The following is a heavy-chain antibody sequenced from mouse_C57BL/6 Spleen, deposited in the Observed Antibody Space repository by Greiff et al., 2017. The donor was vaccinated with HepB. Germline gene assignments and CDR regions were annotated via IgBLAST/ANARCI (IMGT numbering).Heavy chain of an antibody. CDR3: ARHHPDWYFDV. J-gene: IGHJ1*03. CDR2: ISNGGGST. CDR1: GFTFSDYY. Sequence: EVKLEESGGGLVQPGGSLKLSCAASGFTFSDYYMYWVRQTPEKRLEWVAYISNGGGSTYYPDTVKGRFTISRDNAKNTLYLQMSRLKSEDTAMYYCARHHPDWYFDVWGTGTTVTVSS. V-gene: IGHV5-12*01.